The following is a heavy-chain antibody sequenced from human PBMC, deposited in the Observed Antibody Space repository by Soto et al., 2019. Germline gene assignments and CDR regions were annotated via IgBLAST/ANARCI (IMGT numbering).Heavy chain of an antibody. Sequence: QVQLVESGGGVVQPGTSLRLSCAASGFTFSRYGMHWVRQAPGKGLEWVTVISNDGSDKYYADFVEGRFTISRDNAKNTLYLQMKSLGPEDTAVYYCARSSNNVGGLDDYWGQGTLVTGSS. CDR3: ARSSNNVGGLDDY. J-gene: IGHJ4*02. D-gene: IGHD3-16*01. CDR2: ISNDGSDK. V-gene: IGHV3-30*03. CDR1: GFTFSRYG.